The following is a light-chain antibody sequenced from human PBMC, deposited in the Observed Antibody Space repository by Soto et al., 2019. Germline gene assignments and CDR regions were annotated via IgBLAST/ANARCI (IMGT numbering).Light chain of an antibody. V-gene: IGLV2-14*01. CDR3: CSYTTSNTRQIV. J-gene: IGLJ1*01. CDR1: SSEVGGYNY. CDR2: DVS. Sequence: QSALTQPASVSWSPGQSITISCTGTSSEVGGYNYVSWYQQHPGKAPKFMIYDVSNRPSGVSNRFSGSKSGNTASLTISGLQAEDEADYYCCSYTTSNTRQIVFGTGTKVTVL.